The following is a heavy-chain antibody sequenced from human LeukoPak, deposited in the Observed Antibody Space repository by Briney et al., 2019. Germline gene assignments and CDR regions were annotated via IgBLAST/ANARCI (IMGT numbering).Heavy chain of an antibody. CDR3: ARLPQNWFDP. CDR1: GGSFSNHY. J-gene: IGHJ5*02. V-gene: IGHV4-59*11. Sequence: SETLSLTCTVSGGSFSNHYWSWIRQPPGKGLEWIGYIYHSGSTKYTPSLKSRVTISVDTSKNQFSLKLSSVTAAATAVYYCARLPQNWFDPWGQGTLVTVSS. CDR2: IYHSGST.